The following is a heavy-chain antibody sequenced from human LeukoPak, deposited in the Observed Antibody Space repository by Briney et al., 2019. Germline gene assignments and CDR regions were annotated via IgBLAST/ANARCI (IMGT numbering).Heavy chain of an antibody. D-gene: IGHD5-18*01. V-gene: IGHV4-34*01. J-gene: IGHJ2*01. Sequence: SETLSLTCAVYGGSFSGYYWSWIRQPPGTGLEWIGEINHSGSTNYNPSIKSRVTISVDTSKNQFSLKLSSVTAADTAVYYCARGVFEGYTDWYFDLWGRGTLVTVSS. CDR3: ARGVFEGYTDWYFDL. CDR2: INHSGST. CDR1: GGSFSGYY.